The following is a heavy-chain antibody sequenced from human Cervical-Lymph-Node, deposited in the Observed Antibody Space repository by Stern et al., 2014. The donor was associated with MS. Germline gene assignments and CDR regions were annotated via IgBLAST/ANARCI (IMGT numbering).Heavy chain of an antibody. Sequence: VQLLQSGAEVKKPGASVKVSCKASGYTFTSYGISWVRQAPGQGLEWMGWISAYNGNTNYAQKLQGRVTMTTDTSTSTAYMELRSLRSDDTAVYYCARFTYYYDSSGYPYGMDVWGQGTTVTVSS. CDR3: ARFTYYYDSSGYPYGMDV. CDR1: GYTFTSYG. V-gene: IGHV1-18*01. D-gene: IGHD3-22*01. J-gene: IGHJ6*02. CDR2: ISAYNGNT.